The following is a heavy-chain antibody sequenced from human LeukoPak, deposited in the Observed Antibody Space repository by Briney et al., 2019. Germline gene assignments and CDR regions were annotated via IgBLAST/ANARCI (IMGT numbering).Heavy chain of an antibody. CDR2: MNPNSGNT. D-gene: IGHD5-18*01. CDR3: ARVMYGSYGYDC. J-gene: IGHJ4*02. V-gene: IGHV1-8*01. CDR1: GYTFTSYD. Sequence: ASVKVSCKASGYTFTSYDINWVRQATGQGLEWMGWMNPNSGNTGYAQKFQGRVTMTRNTSISTAYMELSSLRSEDTAVYYCARVMYGSYGYDCWGQGTLVTVSS.